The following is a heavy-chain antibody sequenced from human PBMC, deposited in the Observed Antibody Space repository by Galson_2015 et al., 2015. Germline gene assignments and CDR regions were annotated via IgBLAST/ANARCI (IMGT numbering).Heavy chain of an antibody. CDR2: IGTAGDT. D-gene: IGHD2-8*02. V-gene: IGHV3-13*01. Sequence: SLRLSCAASGFTFSSYDMHWVRQATGKGLEWVSAIGTAGDTYYPGSVKGRFTISRENAKNSLYLQMNSLRAGDTAVYYCARGGGGSGPPGGSFNLWARGPLVPVPS. CDR3: ARGGGGSGPPGGSFNL. CDR1: GFTFSSYD. J-gene: IGHJ2*01.